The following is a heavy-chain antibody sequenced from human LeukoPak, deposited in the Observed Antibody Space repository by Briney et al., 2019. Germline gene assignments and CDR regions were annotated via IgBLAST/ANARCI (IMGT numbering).Heavy chain of an antibody. D-gene: IGHD3-22*01. J-gene: IGHJ4*02. CDR1: GFNFYMYT. V-gene: IGHV3-30*04. Sequence: GGSLRLSCVASGFNFYMYTIHSGRHALGKGLEWVSLISSNGGRKNYADSVKGRFTIARDNAKNTLYLQMNSLRPEDTAIYFCAREAAGDYYYEGLDYWGQGTLVTVSS. CDR2: ISSNGGRK. CDR3: AREAAGDYYYEGLDY.